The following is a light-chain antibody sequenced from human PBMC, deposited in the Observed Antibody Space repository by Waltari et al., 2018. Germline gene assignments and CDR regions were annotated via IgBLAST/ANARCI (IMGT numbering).Light chain of an antibody. CDR1: SSDIGSYNL. V-gene: IGLV2-23*02. CDR2: DVT. CDR3: CSYAGSYSWM. J-gene: IGLJ3*02. Sequence: QSALTQPASVSGSPGQSITISCTGTSSDIGSYNLVSWYQQHPGKAPKLMIYDVTKRPSGISRRFPGSTSGITASLTISGLQAEDEADYYCCSYAGSYSWMFGGGTKLTVL.